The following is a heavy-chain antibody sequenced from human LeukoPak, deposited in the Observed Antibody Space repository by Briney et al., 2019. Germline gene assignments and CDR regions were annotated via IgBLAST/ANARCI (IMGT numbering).Heavy chain of an antibody. CDR1: GYSIGTDYY. CDR2: IYNSGST. V-gene: IGHV4-38-2*01. D-gene: IGHD6-6*01. J-gene: IGHJ5*02. Sequence: PSETLSLTCAVSGYSIGTDYYWGWIRQPPGKGLGWIGSIYNSGSTYYNPSLKSRITISVDTSKNQFSLKLSSVTAADTAVYYCARNSSSSSPPERYNWFDPWGQGTLVTVSS. CDR3: ARNSSSSSPPERYNWFDP.